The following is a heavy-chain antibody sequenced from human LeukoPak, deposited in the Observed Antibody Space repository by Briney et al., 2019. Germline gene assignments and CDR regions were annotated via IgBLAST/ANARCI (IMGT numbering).Heavy chain of an antibody. J-gene: IGHJ3*02. CDR2: ISSSGSTI. CDR1: GFSFSNYG. V-gene: IGHV3-48*04. Sequence: GSLRLSCAASGFSFSNYGMHWVRQAPGKGLEWVSYISSSGSTIYYADSVKGRFTISRDNAKNSLYLQMNSLRAEDTAVYYCAGLVAVAFDIWGQGTMVTVSS. CDR3: AGLVAVAFDI. D-gene: IGHD2-15*01.